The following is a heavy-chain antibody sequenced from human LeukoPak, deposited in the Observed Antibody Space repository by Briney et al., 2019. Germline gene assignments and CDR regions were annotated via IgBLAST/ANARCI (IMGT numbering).Heavy chain of an antibody. Sequence: PGGSLRLSCAASGFTFSSYAMSWVRQAPGKGLEWVSGISGSGGSTYYADSVKGRFTISRDNSKNTLYLQMNSLRAEDTAVYYCAKDLTVTRYREPDWGQGTLVTVSS. CDR3: AKDLTVTRYREPD. CDR2: ISGSGGST. J-gene: IGHJ4*02. D-gene: IGHD4-17*01. CDR1: GFTFSSYA. V-gene: IGHV3-23*01.